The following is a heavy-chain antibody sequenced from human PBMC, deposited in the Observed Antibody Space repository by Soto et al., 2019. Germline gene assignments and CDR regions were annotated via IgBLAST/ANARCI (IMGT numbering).Heavy chain of an antibody. CDR2: ISDSGITT. J-gene: IGHJ5*02. CDR3: AKDARRSGIVGQWVA. V-gene: IGHV3-23*01. CDR1: GFTFSGYA. Sequence: GGALRLSCAASGFTFSGYAMAGVRQAPGEGLEWFSCISDSGITTYYPPSVKDRFTISRDNSKNTLFLQMKSLRAADTAVYYCAKDARRSGIVGQWVAWGQGTLVTVSS. D-gene: IGHD1-26*01.